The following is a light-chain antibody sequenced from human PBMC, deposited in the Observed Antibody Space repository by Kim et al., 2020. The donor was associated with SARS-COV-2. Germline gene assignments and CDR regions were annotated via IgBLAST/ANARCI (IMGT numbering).Light chain of an antibody. CDR1: QDIRSY. CDR3: QQYHSFPLA. V-gene: IGKV1D-8*02. J-gene: IGKJ4*01. CDR2: SIS. Sequence: ASTGDRVTISCRMSQDIRSYLAGYQQKPGDTPKLLISSISTLQSGVPSRFSGSGSGTDFTLTITYLQSEDSATYYCQQYHSFPLAFGGGTKVDIK.